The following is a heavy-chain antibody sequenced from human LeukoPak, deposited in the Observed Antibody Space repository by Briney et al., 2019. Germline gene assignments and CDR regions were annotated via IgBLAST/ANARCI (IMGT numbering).Heavy chain of an antibody. J-gene: IGHJ3*02. Sequence: ASVKVSCKASGYTFTGYYMHWVRQAPGQGLEWMGWIDPNSGGTNYAQKFQGWVTMTRDTSISTAYMELSRLRSDDTAVYYCARGGITGTTRGPTRLNDAFDNWGQGTMVTVSS. CDR2: IDPNSGGT. V-gene: IGHV1-2*04. D-gene: IGHD1-20*01. CDR1: GYTFTGYY. CDR3: ARGGITGTTRGPTRLNDAFDN.